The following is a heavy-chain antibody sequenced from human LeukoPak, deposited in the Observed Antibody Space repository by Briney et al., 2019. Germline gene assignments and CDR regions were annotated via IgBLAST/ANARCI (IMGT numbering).Heavy chain of an antibody. CDR1: GYTFTSYG. Sequence: ASVKVSCKASGYTFTSYGISWVRQAPGQGLEWMGWISAYNGNTNYAQKLQGRVTMTTDTSTSTAYMELRSLRPDDTAVYYCARGPNSYGDYGRLNYWGQGTLVTVSS. V-gene: IGHV1-18*01. J-gene: IGHJ4*02. CDR3: ARGPNSYGDYGRLNY. CDR2: ISAYNGNT. D-gene: IGHD4-17*01.